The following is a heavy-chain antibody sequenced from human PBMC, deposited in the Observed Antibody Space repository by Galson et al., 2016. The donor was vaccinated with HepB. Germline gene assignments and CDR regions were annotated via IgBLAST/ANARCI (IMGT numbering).Heavy chain of an antibody. D-gene: IGHD3-22*01. V-gene: IGHV4-59*01. Sequence: SETLSLTCSVSGGSISYYYWSWIRQPPGEGLEWIGYIYYSGSTKYNPSLKSRVTISVDTSKNQFSLKLSSVTAADTAVYYCARGSRTMIVYWGQGTLVTVSS. CDR2: IYYSGST. J-gene: IGHJ4*02. CDR1: GGSISYYY. CDR3: ARGSRTMIVY.